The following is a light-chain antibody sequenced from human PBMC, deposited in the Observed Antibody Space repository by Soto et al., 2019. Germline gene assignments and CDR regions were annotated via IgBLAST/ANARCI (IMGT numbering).Light chain of an antibody. CDR1: QSVSSSH. J-gene: IGKJ1*01. CDR2: GAS. V-gene: IGKV3-20*01. CDR3: QQYGRSPRT. Sequence: IVLTQSPGTLSLSPGERATVSCRSSQSVSSSHLAWYQQKPGQAPRLLISGASSRATGIPDRFTGSGSGTDFTLTISRLEPEDFAVYYCQQYGRSPRTFGQGTKVDIK.